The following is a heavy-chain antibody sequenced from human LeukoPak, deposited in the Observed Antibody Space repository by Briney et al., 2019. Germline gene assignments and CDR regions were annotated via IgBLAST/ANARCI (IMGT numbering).Heavy chain of an antibody. Sequence: GGSLRLSCAASGFTFSSYVMSWVRRAPGKGLEWVSTISASGGGTYYADSVKGRFTVSRDNSKNTLYPQMNSLRAEDTAVYYCANLRGSGSSYFDSWGQGTLVTVSS. D-gene: IGHD3-10*01. V-gene: IGHV3-23*01. CDR2: ISASGGGT. J-gene: IGHJ4*02. CDR1: GFTFSSYV. CDR3: ANLRGSGSSYFDS.